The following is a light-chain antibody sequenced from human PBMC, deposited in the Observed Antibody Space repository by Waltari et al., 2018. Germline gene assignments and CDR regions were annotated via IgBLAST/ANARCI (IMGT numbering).Light chain of an antibody. CDR1: QDLSNY. CDR3: QRYSNTPRT. J-gene: IGKJ2*02. Sequence: DIQMTQSPSSLSASIGDRVTMTCRASQDLSNYLAWYQQKPGKVPKLLIYGATTLQTGVPSRFSGSGSGTDFTLTISSLQPEDVATYYCQRYSNTPRTFGQGTKLEIK. V-gene: IGKV1-27*01. CDR2: GAT.